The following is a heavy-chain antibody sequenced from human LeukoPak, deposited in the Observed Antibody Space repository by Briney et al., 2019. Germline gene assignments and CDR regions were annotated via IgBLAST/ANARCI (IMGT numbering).Heavy chain of an antibody. Sequence: GALRPSCAASGFTFSSYEVNWVRQAPGKGLEWLSYISTSGGTIYYADSVKGRFTISRDNAKNSLYLQMSSLRAEDTAAYYCARGSYDSGWLGGYWGQGTLVTVSS. J-gene: IGHJ4*02. CDR1: GFTFSSYE. D-gene: IGHD6-19*01. CDR3: ARGSYDSGWLGGY. CDR2: ISTSGGTI. V-gene: IGHV3-48*03.